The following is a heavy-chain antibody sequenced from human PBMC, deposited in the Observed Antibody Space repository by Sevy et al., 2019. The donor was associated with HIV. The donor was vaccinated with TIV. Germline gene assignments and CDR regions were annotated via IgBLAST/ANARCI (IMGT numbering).Heavy chain of an antibody. CDR1: GGTFSSYA. CDR3: ARAPLSMVRPRGGWFDP. D-gene: IGHD3-10*01. CDR2: IIPIFGTA. Sequence: ASVKVSCKASGGTFSSYAISWVRQAPGQGLEWMGGIIPIFGTANYAQKFQGRVTITADESTSTAYMELSSLRSEDTAVYYCARAPLSMVRPRGGWFDPWGQGTLVTVSS. J-gene: IGHJ5*02. V-gene: IGHV1-69*13.